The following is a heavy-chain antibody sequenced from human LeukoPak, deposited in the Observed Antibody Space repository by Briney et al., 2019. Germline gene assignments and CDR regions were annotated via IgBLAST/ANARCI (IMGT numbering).Heavy chain of an antibody. Sequence: GASVKVSCKASGYTFTSYGISWVRQAPGQGLEWMGWISAYNGNKNYAQKLQGRVTMTTDTSTSTAYMELRSLRSDDTAVYYCARDPNYYGSGSYYNIPPFDPWGQGTLVTVSS. CDR2: ISAYNGNK. D-gene: IGHD3-10*01. J-gene: IGHJ5*02. V-gene: IGHV1-18*01. CDR1: GYTFTSYG. CDR3: ARDPNYYGSGSYYNIPPFDP.